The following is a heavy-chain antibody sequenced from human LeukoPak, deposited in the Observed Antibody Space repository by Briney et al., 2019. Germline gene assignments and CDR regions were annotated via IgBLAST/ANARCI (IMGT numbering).Heavy chain of an antibody. V-gene: IGHV1-69*05. CDR2: IIPIFGTA. CDR1: GGTFGSYA. Sequence: SVKVSCKASGGTFGSYAISWVRQAPGQGLEWMGGIIPIFGTANYAQKFQGRVTITTDESTSTAYMELSSLRSEDTAVYYCASQQTSREWGRTMIVVVITGPFDYWGQGTLVTVSS. CDR3: ASQQTSREWGRTMIVVVITGPFDY. D-gene: IGHD3-22*01. J-gene: IGHJ4*02.